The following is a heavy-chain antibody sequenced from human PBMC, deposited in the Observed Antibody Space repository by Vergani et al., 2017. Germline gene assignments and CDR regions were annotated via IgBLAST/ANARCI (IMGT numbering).Heavy chain of an antibody. V-gene: IGHV3-23*04. D-gene: IGHD5/OR15-5a*01. CDR1: GLPVSGFAFNTYA. CDR2: ISATGDENT. Sequence: RLVQSGGGLAHPGGSLRLSCAASGLPVSGFAFNTYAMIWVRQAPGKGLEWVSGISATGDENTDYADSVKGRFTISRDNSKSTLFLQMNGLTSEDTAIDNCARCANSVPRLPGYWGQGALVDVSS. CDR3: ARCANSVPRLPGY. J-gene: IGHJ4*02.